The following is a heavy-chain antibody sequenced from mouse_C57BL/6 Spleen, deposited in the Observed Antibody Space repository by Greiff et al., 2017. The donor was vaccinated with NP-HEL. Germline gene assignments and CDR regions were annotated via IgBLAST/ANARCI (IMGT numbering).Heavy chain of an antibody. J-gene: IGHJ3*01. Sequence: EVKLMESGGGLVKPGGSLKLSCAASGFTFSDYGMHWVRQAPEKGLEWVAYISSGSSTIYYADTVKGRFTISRDNAKNTLFLQMTSLRSEDTAMYYCAREVYYSNLFAYWGQGTLVTVSA. D-gene: IGHD2-5*01. CDR2: ISSGSSTI. CDR3: AREVYYSNLFAY. V-gene: IGHV5-17*01. CDR1: GFTFSDYG.